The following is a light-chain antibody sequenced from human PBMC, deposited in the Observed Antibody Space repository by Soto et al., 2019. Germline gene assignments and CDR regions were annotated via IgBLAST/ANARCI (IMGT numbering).Light chain of an antibody. CDR1: QSVSNN. V-gene: IGKV3-15*01. J-gene: IGKJ1*01. CDR3: QQYKNCSPWT. CDR2: DAS. Sequence: ILMTQSPATLSVSPGERATLSCRASQSVSNNLAWYQQKPGQSPRLLIYDASNRAPGIPARFSGSVSGTEFKLNTSGQQSEDFAFYYCQQYKNCSPWTFGQGTKVEIK.